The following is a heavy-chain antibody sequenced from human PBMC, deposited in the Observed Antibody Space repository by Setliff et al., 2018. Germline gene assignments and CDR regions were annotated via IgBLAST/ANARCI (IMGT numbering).Heavy chain of an antibody. CDR3: AKSPHDFWSGRVFFDY. J-gene: IGHJ4*01. D-gene: IGHD3-3*01. CDR1: GFTFSHFA. V-gene: IGHV3-23*01. CDR2: ISGSGGFT. Sequence: GSLRLSCAASGFTFSHFAVTWVRQSPGRGLEWVSSISGSGGFTNYGDSVRGRFTISSDNAKNTLYLQMNSLRVEDTAIYYCAKSPHDFWSGRVFFDYWGQGVLVTVSS.